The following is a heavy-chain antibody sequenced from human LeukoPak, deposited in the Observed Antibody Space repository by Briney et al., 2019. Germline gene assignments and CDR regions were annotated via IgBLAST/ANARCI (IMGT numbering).Heavy chain of an antibody. CDR2: IIPIFGTA. D-gene: IGHD1-26*01. Sequence: SVKVSCKASGCTFSSYAISWVRQAPGQGLEWMGGIIPIFGTANYAQKFQGRVTITADESTSTAYMELSSLRSEDTAVYYCARDRSGSYSFDYWGQGTLVTVSS. V-gene: IGHV1-69*13. CDR1: GCTFSSYA. CDR3: ARDRSGSYSFDY. J-gene: IGHJ4*02.